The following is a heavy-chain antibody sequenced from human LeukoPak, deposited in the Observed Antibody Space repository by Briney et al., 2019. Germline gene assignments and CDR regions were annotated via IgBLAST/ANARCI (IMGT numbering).Heavy chain of an antibody. D-gene: IGHD3-22*01. J-gene: IGHJ4*02. Sequence: GGSLRLSCAASGFTFSSYSMNWVRQAPGKGLEWVSYISSSSSTIYYADSVKGRFTISRDNAKNSLYLQMNSLRAEDTAVYYCAREAGPDSSAFDYWGQGTLVTVSS. CDR1: GFTFSSYS. CDR2: ISSSSSTI. V-gene: IGHV3-48*04. CDR3: AREAGPDSSAFDY.